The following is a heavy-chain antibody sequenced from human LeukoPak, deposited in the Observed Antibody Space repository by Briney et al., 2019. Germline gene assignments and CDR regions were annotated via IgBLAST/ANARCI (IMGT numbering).Heavy chain of an antibody. Sequence: GRSLRLSCAASGFIFSSYAMHWVRQAPGKGLEWVGVISYDGSNKYYADSVKGRFTISRDNSKNTLYLQMNSLRAKDTAVYYCASDFYSIAVAGYFDLWGRGTLVTVSS. CDR2: ISYDGSNK. CDR3: ASDFYSIAVAGYFDL. V-gene: IGHV3-30-3*01. D-gene: IGHD6-19*01. J-gene: IGHJ2*01. CDR1: GFIFSSYA.